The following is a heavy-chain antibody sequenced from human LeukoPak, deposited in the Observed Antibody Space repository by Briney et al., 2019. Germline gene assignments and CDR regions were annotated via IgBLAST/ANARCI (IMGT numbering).Heavy chain of an antibody. V-gene: IGHV3-48*03. J-gene: IGHJ6*04. CDR2: ISSSGSTI. CDR3: ARDFGVNYYYYYGMDV. Sequence: GGSLRLSCAASGFTFSSYEMNWVRQAPGKGLEWASYISSSGSTIYYADSVKGRFTIPRDNAKNSLYLQMNSLRAEDTAVYYCARDFGVNYYYYYGMDVWGKGTTVTVSS. D-gene: IGHD3-16*01. CDR1: GFTFSSYE.